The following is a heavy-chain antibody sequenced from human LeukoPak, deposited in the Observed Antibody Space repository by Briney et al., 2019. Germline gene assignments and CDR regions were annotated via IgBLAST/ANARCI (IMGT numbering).Heavy chain of an antibody. CDR3: ARDLTRAAAPPPSWVDY. CDR1: GYTFNAYG. D-gene: IGHD1-14*01. J-gene: IGHJ4*02. V-gene: IGHV1-18*04. CDR2: ITAYSGNT. Sequence: ASVKVSCKASGYTFNAYGITWVRQAPGQGLEWMGWITAYSGNTKYAEEIQGRVTMTTDTSTSTAYMELRSLTSDDTAVYYCARDLTRAAAPPPSWVDYWGQGTLVTVSS.